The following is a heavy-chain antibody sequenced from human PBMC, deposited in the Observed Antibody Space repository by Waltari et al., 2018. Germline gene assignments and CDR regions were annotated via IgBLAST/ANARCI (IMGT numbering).Heavy chain of an antibody. J-gene: IGHJ4*02. V-gene: IGHV5-51*01. CDR2: IYPGDSDT. D-gene: IGHD2-8*01. CDR3: ARRLMASGNLVLDFFDV. Sequence: DVQFVQSGAEVKKPGESLKISCQVPDYIFTNYWITWVRQTPGKGLEWVGNIYPGDSDTAYSPSFQGQVVISVDKSVTTAYLQWRSLKASDTAIYYCARRLMASGNLVLDFFDVWGQGTLVTVSS. CDR1: DYIFTNYW.